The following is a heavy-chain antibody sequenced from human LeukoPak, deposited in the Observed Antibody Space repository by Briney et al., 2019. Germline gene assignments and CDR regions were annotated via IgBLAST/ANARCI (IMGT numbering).Heavy chain of an antibody. CDR3: ARDHPGGLLWFGDNYYYMDV. J-gene: IGHJ6*03. D-gene: IGHD3-10*01. V-gene: IGHV1-2*02. CDR2: SNPNSGGT. CDR1: GYTFTGYY. Sequence: ASVKVSCKDSGYTFTGYYMHWVRQAPGQGLEWMGWSNPNSGGTNYAQKFQGRVTMTRDTSISTAYMELSRLRSDDTAVYYCARDHPGGLLWFGDNYYYMDVWGKGTTVTISS.